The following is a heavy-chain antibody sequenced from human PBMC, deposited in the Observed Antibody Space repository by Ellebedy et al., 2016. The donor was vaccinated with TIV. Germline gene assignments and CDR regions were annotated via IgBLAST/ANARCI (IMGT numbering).Heavy chain of an antibody. V-gene: IGHV1-69*13. D-gene: IGHD1-26*01. Sequence: AASVKVSCKASAGTFSSYAISWVRQAPGHGLEWMGGIIPIFGTANYAQKFQGRVTITADESTSTAYMELSSLRSEDTAVYYCVRVMGAIDFWGQGTLVTVSS. J-gene: IGHJ4*02. CDR2: IIPIFGTA. CDR1: AGTFSSYA. CDR3: VRVMGAIDF.